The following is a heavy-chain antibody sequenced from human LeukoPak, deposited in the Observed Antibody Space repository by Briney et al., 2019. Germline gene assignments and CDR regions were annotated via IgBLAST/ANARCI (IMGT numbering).Heavy chain of an antibody. CDR1: GGSISSGDYY. CDR2: IYYSGST. V-gene: IGHV4-30-4*01. D-gene: IGHD2-21*02. CDR3: ARAGGVTEAFDY. J-gene: IGHJ4*02. Sequence: PSQTLSLTCTVSGGSISSGDYYWSWIRQPPGKGLEWIGYIYYSGSTYYNPSLKSRVTISVDTSKNQFSLKLSSVTAADTAVYYCARAGGVTEAFDYWGQGTLVTVSS.